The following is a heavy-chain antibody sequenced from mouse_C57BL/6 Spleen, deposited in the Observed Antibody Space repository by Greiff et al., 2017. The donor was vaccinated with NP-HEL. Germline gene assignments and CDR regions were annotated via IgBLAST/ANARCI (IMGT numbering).Heavy chain of an antibody. CDR2: IYPSSGNT. D-gene: IGHD2-3*01. V-gene: IGHV1-81*01. J-gene: IGHJ4*01. CDR1: GYTFTSYG. Sequence: QVQLQQSGAELARPGASVKLSCKASGYTFTSYGISWVKQRTGQGLEWIGEIYPSSGNTYYNEKFKGKATLTADKSSSTAYMELRSLTSEDSAVYFCALYDGYPYAMDYWGQGTSVTVSS. CDR3: ALYDGYPYAMDY.